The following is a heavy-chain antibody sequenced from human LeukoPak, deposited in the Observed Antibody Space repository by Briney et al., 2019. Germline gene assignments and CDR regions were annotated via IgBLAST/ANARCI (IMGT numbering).Heavy chain of an antibody. J-gene: IGHJ4*02. CDR1: GFIFHDYA. CDR2: INWNSGSI. Sequence: GGSLRLSRAASGFIFHDYAMHWVRRAPGKGLEWVSGINWNSGSIGYADSVKGRFTISRNNAKNSLYLQMNSLRPEDTALYYCTRGPGYFDHWGQGTLVTVSS. CDR3: TRGPGYFDH. V-gene: IGHV3-9*01.